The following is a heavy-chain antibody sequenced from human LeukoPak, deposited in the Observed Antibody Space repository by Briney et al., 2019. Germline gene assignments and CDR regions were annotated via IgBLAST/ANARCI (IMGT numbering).Heavy chain of an antibody. V-gene: IGHV4-39*01. CDR2: VFYSGST. Sequence: SDTLSLTCIVSGGSISGSSYYWAWIRQPPGKGLEWIGSVFYSGSTSYNPSLKSQLTISVDTSDNQFSLQVSSVSAGDRAIYYCARNISMILEPARRMKYNWFYPWGQGTLVTVSS. D-gene: IGHD3-22*01. CDR3: ARNISMILEPARRMKYNWFYP. CDR1: GGSISGSSYY. J-gene: IGHJ5*02.